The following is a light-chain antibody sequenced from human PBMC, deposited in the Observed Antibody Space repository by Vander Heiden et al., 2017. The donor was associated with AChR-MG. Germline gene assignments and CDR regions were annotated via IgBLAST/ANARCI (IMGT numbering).Light chain of an antibody. CDR2: SNN. V-gene: IGLV1-44*01. J-gene: IGLJ2*01. Sequence: QSVLTQPPSASGTPGPRVTISCSGRSPNIGSNPVNWYQQLPGTAPKLLIYSNNQRPSGVPDRFSGSKSGTSASLAISGLQSEDEADYYCAAWDDSLNGVVFGGGTKLTVL. CDR3: AAWDDSLNGVV. CDR1: SPNIGSNP.